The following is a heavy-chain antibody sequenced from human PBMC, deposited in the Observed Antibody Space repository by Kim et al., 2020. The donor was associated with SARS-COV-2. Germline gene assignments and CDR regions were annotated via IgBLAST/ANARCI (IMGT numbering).Heavy chain of an antibody. CDR1: VFTFTGYA. CDR2: IDGSDGTT. CDR3: MKGGWGWIWDH. Sequence: GGSLRLSCTTSVFTFTGYAMSWVRQAPGKGLEWVSSIDGSDGTTYYVDSVKGRFTISRDNSKNTLYLQMNSLRADDTAVYYCMKGGWGWIWDHWGQG. J-gene: IGHJ4*02. D-gene: IGHD2-2*03. V-gene: IGHV3-23*01.